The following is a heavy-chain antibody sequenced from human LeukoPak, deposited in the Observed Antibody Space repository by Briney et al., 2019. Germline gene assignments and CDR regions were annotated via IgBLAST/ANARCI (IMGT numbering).Heavy chain of an antibody. CDR2: IYPGDSDT. CDR1: GYSFTSYW. J-gene: IGHJ4*02. V-gene: IGHV5-51*01. CDR3: AREATATPSAFDY. D-gene: IGHD2-21*02. Sequence: GESLKISCKGSGYSFTSYWIGWVRQMPGIGLEWMGIIYPGDSDTRYSPSFQGQVTISADKSISTAYLQWSSLKASDTAMYYCAREATATPSAFDYWGQGTLVTVSS.